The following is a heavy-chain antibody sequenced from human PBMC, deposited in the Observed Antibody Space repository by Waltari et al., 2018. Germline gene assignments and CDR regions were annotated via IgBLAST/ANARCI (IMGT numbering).Heavy chain of an antibody. CDR3: ARGLSYYDFWSGSSYYYMDV. D-gene: IGHD3-3*01. J-gene: IGHJ6*03. CDR1: GYTFTSYD. CDR2: MNPNSGNT. Sequence: QVQLVQSGAEVKKPGASVKVSCKASGYTFTSYDINWVRQATGQGLAWMGWMNPNSGNTGYAQKFQGRVTITRNTSISTAYMELSSLRSEDTAVYYCARGLSYYDFWSGSSYYYMDVWGKGTTVTVSS. V-gene: IGHV1-8*03.